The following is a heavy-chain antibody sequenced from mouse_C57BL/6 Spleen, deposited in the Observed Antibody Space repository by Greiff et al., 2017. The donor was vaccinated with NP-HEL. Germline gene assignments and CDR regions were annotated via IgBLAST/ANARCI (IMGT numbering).Heavy chain of an antibody. V-gene: IGHV1-72*01. J-gene: IGHJ2*01. CDR3: ARSYYGSSYVGGDYFDY. CDR2: IDPNSGGT. Sequence: QVQLQQPGAELVKPGASVKLSCKASGYTFTSYWMHWVKQRPGRGLEWIGRIDPNSGGTKYNEQFKSKATLTVDKPSSTAYMQLSSLTSEDSAVYYCARSYYGSSYVGGDYFDYWGQGTTLTVSS. CDR1: GYTFTSYW. D-gene: IGHD1-1*01.